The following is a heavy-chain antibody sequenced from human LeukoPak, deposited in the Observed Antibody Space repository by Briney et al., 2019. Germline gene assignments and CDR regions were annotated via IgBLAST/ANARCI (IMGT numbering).Heavy chain of an antibody. CDR3: AKGTDYGDYPDY. D-gene: IGHD4-17*01. CDR2: ISGSGGST. Sequence: GASLRLSCAASGFTFSSYAMSWARQAPGKGLEWVSAISGSGGSTYYADSVKGRFTISRDNSKNTLYLQMNSLRAEDTAVYYCAKGTDYGDYPDYWGQGTLVTVSS. J-gene: IGHJ4*02. V-gene: IGHV3-23*01. CDR1: GFTFSSYA.